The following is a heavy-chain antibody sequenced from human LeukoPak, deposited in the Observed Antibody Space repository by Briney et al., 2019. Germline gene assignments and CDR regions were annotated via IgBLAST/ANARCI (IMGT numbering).Heavy chain of an antibody. CDR1: GFTFSSYS. Sequence: PGGSLRLSCAASGFTFSSYSMNWVRQAPGKGLEWVSSISSSSSYIYYADSVKGRFTISRDNAKNSLYLQMNSLRAEDTALYYCARRDYDSSGYYGPGYNWFDPWGQGTLVTVSS. CDR3: ARRDYDSSGYYGPGYNWFDP. V-gene: IGHV3-21*04. CDR2: ISSSSSYI. D-gene: IGHD3-22*01. J-gene: IGHJ5*02.